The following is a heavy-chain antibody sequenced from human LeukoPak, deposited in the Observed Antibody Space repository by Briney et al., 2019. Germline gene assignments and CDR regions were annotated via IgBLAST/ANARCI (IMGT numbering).Heavy chain of an antibody. CDR1: GGSISSSSYY. V-gene: IGHV4-39*01. CDR3: ARQSGFYSNSSYYYYGMDV. Sequence: PSETLSLTCTVSGGSISSSSYYWGWIRQPPGKGLEWIGSNCYSGSTYYNPSLKSRVTISVDTSKNQFSLKLSSVTAADTAVYYCARQSGFYSNSSYYYYGMDVWGQGTTVTV. J-gene: IGHJ6*02. D-gene: IGHD4-11*01. CDR2: NCYSGST.